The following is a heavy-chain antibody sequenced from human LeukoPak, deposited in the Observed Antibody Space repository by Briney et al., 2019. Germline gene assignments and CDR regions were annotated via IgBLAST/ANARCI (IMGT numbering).Heavy chain of an antibody. CDR3: AAYTNYDGTPWGYYYYGMDV. D-gene: IGHD4-11*01. Sequence: ASVKVSCKVSGCTLTELSMHWVRQAPGKGLEWMGGFDPEDGETIYAQKFQGRVTMTEDTSTDTAYMELSSLRSEDRAVYYCAAYTNYDGTPWGYYYYGMDVWGQGTTVTVSS. CDR2: FDPEDGET. J-gene: IGHJ6*02. V-gene: IGHV1-24*01. CDR1: GCTLTELS.